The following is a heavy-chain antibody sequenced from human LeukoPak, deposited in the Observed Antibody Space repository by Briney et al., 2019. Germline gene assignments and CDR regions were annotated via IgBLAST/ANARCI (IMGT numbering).Heavy chain of an antibody. CDR1: GFTFSSYG. CDR2: IWYDGSNK. J-gene: IGHJ6*02. V-gene: IGHV3-33*01. D-gene: IGHD2-2*01. CDR3: ARGVDCSSTSCYYYYYYGMDV. Sequence: GGSLRLSCAASGFTFSSYGMHGVRQAPGKGLEWVAVIWYDGSNKYYADSVKGRFTISRDNSKNTLYLQMNSLRAEDTAVYYCARGVDCSSTSCYYYYYYGMDVWGQGTTVTVSS.